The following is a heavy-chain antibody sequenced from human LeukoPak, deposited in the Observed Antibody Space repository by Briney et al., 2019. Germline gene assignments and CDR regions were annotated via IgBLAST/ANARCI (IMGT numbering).Heavy chain of an antibody. V-gene: IGHV3-48*01. CDR2: ISSSSSTI. CDR1: GFTFSSYS. D-gene: IGHD5-18*01. CDR3: ARDRGKRVETSMVGFP. Sequence: GGSLRLSCAASGFTFSSYSMNWVRQAPGKGLEWVSYISSSSSTIYYADSVKGRFTISRDNAKNSLYLQMNSLRAEDTAVYYCARDRGKRVETSMVGFPWGQGTLVTVSS. J-gene: IGHJ5*02.